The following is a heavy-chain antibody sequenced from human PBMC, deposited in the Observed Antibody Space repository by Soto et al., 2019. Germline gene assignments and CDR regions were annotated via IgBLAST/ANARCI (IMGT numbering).Heavy chain of an antibody. J-gene: IGHJ6*02. CDR3: ARDPVVLVPAPNDYYYYGMDV. CDR1: GGTFSSYA. V-gene: IGHV1-69*13. CDR2: IIPIFGTA. Sequence: SVKVSCKASGGTFSSYAISWVRQAPGQGLEWMGGIIPIFGTANYAQKFQGRVTITADESASTAYMELSSLRSEDTAVYYCARDPVVLVPAPNDYYYYGMDVWGQ. D-gene: IGHD2-2*01.